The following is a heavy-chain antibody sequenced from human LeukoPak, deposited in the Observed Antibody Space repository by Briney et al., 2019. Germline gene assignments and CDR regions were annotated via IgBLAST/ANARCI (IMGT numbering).Heavy chain of an antibody. CDR3: AKDHVRITMVRGVISPQTDFDY. J-gene: IGHJ4*02. CDR1: GFTFSSYG. Sequence: PGGSLRLSCAASGFTFSSYGMSWVRQAPGKGLEWVSAISGSGGSTYYADSVKGRFTISRDNSKNTLYLQMNSLRAEDTAVYYCAKDHVRITMVRGVISPQTDFDYWGQGALVTVSS. V-gene: IGHV3-23*01. CDR2: ISGSGGST. D-gene: IGHD3-10*01.